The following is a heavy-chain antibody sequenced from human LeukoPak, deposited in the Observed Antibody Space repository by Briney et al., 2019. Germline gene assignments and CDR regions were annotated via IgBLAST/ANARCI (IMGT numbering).Heavy chain of an antibody. J-gene: IGHJ4*02. CDR1: GGTFSSYA. Sequence: SVKVSCKASGGTFSSYAISWVRQAPGQGLEWMGGIIPIFGTANYAQKFQGRVTITADESTSTAYMELSSLRSEDTAVYYCARDSPGYYYDSSGYWAYWGQGTLVTVSS. D-gene: IGHD3-22*01. CDR3: ARDSPGYYYDSSGYWAY. V-gene: IGHV1-69*13. CDR2: IIPIFGTA.